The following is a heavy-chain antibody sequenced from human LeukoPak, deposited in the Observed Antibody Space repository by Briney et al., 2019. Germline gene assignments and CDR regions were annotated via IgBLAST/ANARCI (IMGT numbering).Heavy chain of an antibody. Sequence: GGSLRLSCAASGFTVSSNYMSWVRQAPGKGLEWVSVIYSGGSTYYADSVKGRFTISRDNSKNTLYLQMNSLRAEDTAVYYCASTVLWFGELSQRYYFDYWGQGTLVTVSS. V-gene: IGHV3-66*01. D-gene: IGHD3-10*01. J-gene: IGHJ4*02. CDR3: ASTVLWFGELSQRYYFDY. CDR1: GFTVSSNY. CDR2: IYSGGST.